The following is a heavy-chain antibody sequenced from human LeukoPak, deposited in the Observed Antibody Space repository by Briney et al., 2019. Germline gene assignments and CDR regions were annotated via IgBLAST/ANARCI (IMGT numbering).Heavy chain of an antibody. CDR2: INHSGST. D-gene: IGHD2-21*02. J-gene: IGHJ5*02. Sequence: SETLSLTCAVYGGSFSGYYWSWIRQPPGKGLEWIGEINHSGSTNYNPSLKSRVTISVDTSKNQFSLKLSSVTAADTAVYYCARGRYVVVTFCNWFDPWGQGTLVTVSS. CDR1: GGSFSGYY. CDR3: ARGRYVVVTFCNWFDP. V-gene: IGHV4-34*01.